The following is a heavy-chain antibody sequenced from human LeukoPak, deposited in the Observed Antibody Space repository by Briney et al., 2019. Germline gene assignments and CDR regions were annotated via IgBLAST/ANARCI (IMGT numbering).Heavy chain of an antibody. D-gene: IGHD1-26*01. CDR2: ISAYNGYT. V-gene: IGHV1-18*01. CDR3: ARVGGTYEGLVDY. J-gene: IGHJ4*02. Sequence: GASVKVSCKASGYTFTDYAIGWVQQAPGHGLEWMGWISAYNGYTNYAQSLQGRVTMTTDTSTSTAYMELRSLRSDDTAMYFCARVGGTYEGLVDYWGQGTLVTVSS. CDR1: GYTFTDYA.